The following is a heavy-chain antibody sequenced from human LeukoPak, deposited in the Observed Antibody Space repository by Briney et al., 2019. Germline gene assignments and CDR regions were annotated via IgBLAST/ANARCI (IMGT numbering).Heavy chain of an antibody. D-gene: IGHD4-17*01. Sequence: SETLSLTCTVSGGSISSGGYYWSWIRQHPGTGLEWIGYIYYSGSTYYNPSLKSRVTISVDTSKNQFSLKLSSVTAADTAVYYCARDDGDLLFDYWGQGTLVTVSS. V-gene: IGHV4-31*03. CDR1: GGSISSGGYY. J-gene: IGHJ4*02. CDR2: IYYSGST. CDR3: ARDDGDLLFDY.